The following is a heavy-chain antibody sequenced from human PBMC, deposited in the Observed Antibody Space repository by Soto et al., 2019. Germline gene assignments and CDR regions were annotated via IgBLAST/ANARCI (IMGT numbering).Heavy chain of an antibody. V-gene: IGHV1-69*08. CDR2: LIPFLQKA. CDR3: TRAEIGAGFYNNDMDV. Sequence: QVHLVQSGAEVRKPGSSVKVPCRASGGTLRTSTITWVRQGPGQGPEWMGRLIPFLQKANYAQQFQGRVTITADASASTIYMELRSLRFEDTAVYYCTRAEIGAGFYNNDMDVWGPGTTVIVSS. CDR1: GGTLRTST. J-gene: IGHJ6*02.